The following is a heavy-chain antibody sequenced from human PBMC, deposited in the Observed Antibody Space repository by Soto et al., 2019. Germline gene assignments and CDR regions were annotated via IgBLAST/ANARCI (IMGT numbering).Heavy chain of an antibody. D-gene: IGHD6-25*01. V-gene: IGHV4-30-2*06. CDR3: ARAVDSTGDAFDI. CDR2: IYHSGST. Sequence: QLQLQESGSGLVKPSQTLSLTGAVSSGSISSGGYAWSWIRQSPGKGLEWIGYIYHSGSTSYNPSLKSRVSISVDRSKNQFSLNLSSVTAADTAVYYCARAVDSTGDAFDIWGQGTMVTVSS. J-gene: IGHJ3*02. CDR1: SGSISSGGYA.